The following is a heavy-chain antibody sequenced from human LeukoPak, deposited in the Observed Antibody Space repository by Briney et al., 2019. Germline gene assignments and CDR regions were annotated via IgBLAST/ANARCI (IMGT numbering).Heavy chain of an antibody. D-gene: IGHD6-13*01. J-gene: IGHJ3*02. CDR2: IYYSGST. CDR3: ARSSQQLAHDAFDI. CDR1: GGSISSYY. V-gene: IGHV4-59*01. Sequence: SETLSLTCTVSGGSISSYYWSWIRQPPGKGLEWIGYIYYSGSTNYNPSLKSRVTISVDTSKNQFSLKLSSVTAADTAVYYCARSSQQLAHDAFDIWGQGTMVTVSS.